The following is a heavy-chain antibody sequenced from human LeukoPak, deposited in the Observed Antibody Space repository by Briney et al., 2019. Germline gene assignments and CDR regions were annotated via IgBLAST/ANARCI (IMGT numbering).Heavy chain of an antibody. J-gene: IGHJ4*02. D-gene: IGHD3-16*02. CDR2: IGTAGDT. CDR3: ARGKGNYVWGRYRYTGLDY. CDR1: GFTFSSYD. V-gene: IGHV3-13*04. Sequence: GGSLRLSCAASGFTFSSYDMHWVRQATGKGLEWVSAIGTAGDTYYPGSVKGRFTISRENAKNSLYLQMNSLRAGDTAVYYCARGKGNYVWGRYRYTGLDYWGQGTLVTVSS.